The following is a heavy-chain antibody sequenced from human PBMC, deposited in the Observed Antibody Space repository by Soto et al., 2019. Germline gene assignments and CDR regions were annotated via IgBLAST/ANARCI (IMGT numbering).Heavy chain of an antibody. J-gene: IGHJ6*04. D-gene: IGHD3-3*01. CDR3: ASILRVGVGYDMDV. CDR1: GGSFSGYY. CDR2: INHSGST. Sequence: PSETLSLTCAVYGGSFSGYYWSWIRQPPGKGLEWIGEINHSGSTNYNPSLKSRVTISVDTSKNQFSLKLSSVTAADTAVYYCASILRVGVGYDMDVWGAGLRFTVYS. V-gene: IGHV4-34*01.